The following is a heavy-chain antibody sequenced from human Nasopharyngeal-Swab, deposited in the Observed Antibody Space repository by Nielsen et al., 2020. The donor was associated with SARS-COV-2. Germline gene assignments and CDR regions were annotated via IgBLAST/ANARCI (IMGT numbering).Heavy chain of an antibody. Sequence: GESLKISCAASGFTFSSYAMSWVRQAPGKGLEWVSAISRSGGSTYYADSVKGRFTISRDNSKNTLYLQMNSLRAEDTAVYYCAKAIVVVPAVMGGYYYYGMDVWGQGTTVTVSS. CDR1: GFTFSSYA. CDR2: ISRSGGST. D-gene: IGHD2-2*01. V-gene: IGHV3-23*01. J-gene: IGHJ6*02. CDR3: AKAIVVVPAVMGGYYYYGMDV.